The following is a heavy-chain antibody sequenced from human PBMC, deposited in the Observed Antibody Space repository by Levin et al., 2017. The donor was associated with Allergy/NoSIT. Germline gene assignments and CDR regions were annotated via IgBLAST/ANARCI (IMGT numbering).Heavy chain of an antibody. D-gene: IGHD6-19*01. V-gene: IGHV4-39*01. CDR3: ARHFNGWLVGE. J-gene: IGHJ4*02. Sequence: GSLRLSCTVSGGSISSSSYYWGWIRQPPGTGLEWIGSIYYSGSTYYNPSLKSRVTISVDTSKNQFSLKLSSVTAADTAVYYCARHFNGWLVGEWGQGTLVTVSS. CDR1: GGSISSSSYY. CDR2: IYYSGST.